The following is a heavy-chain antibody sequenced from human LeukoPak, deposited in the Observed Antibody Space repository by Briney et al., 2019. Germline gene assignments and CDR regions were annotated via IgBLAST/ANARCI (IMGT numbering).Heavy chain of an antibody. CDR1: AYTFSNCG. V-gene: IGHV1-18*01. CDR2: ISAYNGNT. Sequence: ASVRVSCKTSAYTFSNCGFNWVRQAPGQGLEWMGWISAYNGNTKYAQRFQGRFTMTTDTSTSTAYMELRSLTSDDTAVYYCARDLDGSGSYYTDYWGQGTLVTVSS. J-gene: IGHJ4*02. CDR3: ARDLDGSGSYYTDY. D-gene: IGHD3-10*01.